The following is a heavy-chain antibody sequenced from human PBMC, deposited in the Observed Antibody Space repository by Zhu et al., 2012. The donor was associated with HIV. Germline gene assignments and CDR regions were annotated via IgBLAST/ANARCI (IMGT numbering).Heavy chain of an antibody. CDR1: GYSISSGYY. Sequence: QVQLQESGPGLVKSSETLSLTCAVSGYSISSGYYWGWIRQPPGKGLEWIGNIYHSGSTYYNPSLKSRVTISVDTSKNQFSLKLSSVTAADTAVYYCARHDRDSSGYYWRGFDYWGQGTLVHRLL. CDR2: IYHSGST. V-gene: IGHV4-38-2*01. J-gene: IGHJ4*02. CDR3: ARHDRDSSGYYWRGFDY. D-gene: IGHD3-22*01.